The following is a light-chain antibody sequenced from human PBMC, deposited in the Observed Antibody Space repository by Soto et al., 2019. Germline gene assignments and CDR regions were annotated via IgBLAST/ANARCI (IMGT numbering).Light chain of an antibody. CDR3: ALFMGNGISV. Sequence: QTVVTQEPSFSVSPGGTVTLTCGLRSGSVSTAHNPNWYQQTPGQAPRTLIYSTSTRSSGVPDRFSGSILGNKAALTITGAQADDESDYYCALFMGNGISVFGTGTKLTVL. CDR1: SGSVSTAHN. CDR2: STS. V-gene: IGLV8-61*01. J-gene: IGLJ1*01.